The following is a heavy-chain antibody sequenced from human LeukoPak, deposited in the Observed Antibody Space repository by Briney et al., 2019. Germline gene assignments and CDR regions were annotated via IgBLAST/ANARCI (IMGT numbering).Heavy chain of an antibody. D-gene: IGHD5-12*01. CDR2: LNPRSGAT. CDR1: GYTYVDYY. CDR3: ARDHRRGSTGYDMPAD. Sequence: GASVKVSCKASGYTYVDYYLYWVRQAPGQELEWMGWLNPRSGATNYAQKFQARVTMTRDTSINTAYMELSRLRSDDTGVYYCARDHRRGSTGYDMPADWGQGTLVTVSS. J-gene: IGHJ4*02. V-gene: IGHV1-2*02.